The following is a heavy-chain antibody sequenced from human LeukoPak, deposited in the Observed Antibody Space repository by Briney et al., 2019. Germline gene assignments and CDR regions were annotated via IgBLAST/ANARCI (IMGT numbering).Heavy chain of an antibody. J-gene: IGHJ4*02. CDR2: ISGSGGST. V-gene: IGHV3-23*01. CDR1: GFTFSSYA. D-gene: IGHD3-22*01. CDR3: AKASPRPHYYDSSREGD. Sequence: TGGSLRPSCAASGFTFSSYAMSWVRQAPGKGLEWVSAISGSGGSTYYADSVKGRFTISRDNSKNTLYLQMNSLRAEDTAVYYCAKASPRPHYYDSSREGDWGQGTLVTVSS.